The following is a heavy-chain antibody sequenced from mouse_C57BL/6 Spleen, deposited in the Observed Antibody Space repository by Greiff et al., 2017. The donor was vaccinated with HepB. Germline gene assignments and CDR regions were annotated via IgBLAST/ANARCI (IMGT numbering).Heavy chain of an antibody. J-gene: IGHJ3*01. Sequence: VQLQQSGPELVKPGASVKISCKASGYSFTGYYMHWVKQSSEKSLEWIGEINPSTGGTSYNQKFKGKATLTVEKSSGTAYMQLKSLTSEDSAVYYCARPLGAYWGQGTLVTVSA. CDR1: GYSFTGYY. CDR2: INPSTGGT. CDR3: ARPLGAY. V-gene: IGHV1-43*01. D-gene: IGHD1-2*01.